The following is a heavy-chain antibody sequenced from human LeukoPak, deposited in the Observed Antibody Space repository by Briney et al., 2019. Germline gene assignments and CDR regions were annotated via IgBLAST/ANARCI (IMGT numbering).Heavy chain of an antibody. Sequence: PGGSLRLSCAASGFTFSSYSMNWVRQAPGKGLKWVSSISSSSSYIYYADSVKGRFTISRGNAKNSLYLQMNSLRAEDTAVYYCARVRSSDDYYYYYMDVWGKGTTVTISS. CDR3: ARVRSSDDYYYYYMDV. V-gene: IGHV3-21*01. CDR1: GFTFSSYS. CDR2: ISSSSSYI. D-gene: IGHD6-13*01. J-gene: IGHJ6*03.